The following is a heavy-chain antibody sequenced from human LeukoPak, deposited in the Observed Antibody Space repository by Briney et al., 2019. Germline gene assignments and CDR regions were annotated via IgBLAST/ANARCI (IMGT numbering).Heavy chain of an antibody. J-gene: IGHJ4*02. CDR3: ARDKLGYYDCSLPFDY. CDR1: GYTFTSYG. V-gene: IGHV1-18*01. D-gene: IGHD3-22*01. Sequence: ASVKVSCKASGYTFTSYGISWVRQAPGQGLEWMGWISAYNGNTNYAQKLQGRVTMTTDTSTNTAYMELRSLRSDDTAVYYCARDKLGYYDCSLPFDYWGQGTLVTVSS. CDR2: ISAYNGNT.